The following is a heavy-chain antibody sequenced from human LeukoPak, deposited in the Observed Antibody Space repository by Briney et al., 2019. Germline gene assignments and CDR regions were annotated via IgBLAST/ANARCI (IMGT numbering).Heavy chain of an antibody. J-gene: IGHJ4*02. Sequence: GGSLRLSCAASGFTFSSYSMHWVRQAPGQGLEWVSYISSSSSTIYYADSVKGRFTISRDNAKNSLYLQMNSLRAEDTAVYYCASRKQWDMIDYWGQGTLVTVSS. CDR1: GFTFSSYS. CDR2: ISSSSSTI. D-gene: IGHD2-15*01. V-gene: IGHV3-48*01. CDR3: ASRKQWDMIDY.